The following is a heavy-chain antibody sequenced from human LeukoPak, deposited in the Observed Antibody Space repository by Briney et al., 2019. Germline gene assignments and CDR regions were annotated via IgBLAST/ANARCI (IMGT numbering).Heavy chain of an antibody. Sequence: GGSLRLSCAASGFTFSNAWMSWVRQAPGKGLEWVSTITGSGGSTYYADSVKGRFTISRDNSKNTLYLQINSLRAEDTAVYYCAKARLVITTSAFDYWGQGTLVTVSS. J-gene: IGHJ4*02. D-gene: IGHD3-22*01. CDR1: GFTFSNAW. V-gene: IGHV3-23*01. CDR3: AKARLVITTSAFDY. CDR2: ITGSGGST.